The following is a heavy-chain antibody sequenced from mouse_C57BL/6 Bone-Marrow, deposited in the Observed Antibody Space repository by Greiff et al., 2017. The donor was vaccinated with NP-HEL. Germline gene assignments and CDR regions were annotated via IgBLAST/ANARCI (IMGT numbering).Heavy chain of an antibody. D-gene: IGHD2-4*01. CDR1: GFTFTDYY. CDR2: IRNKASGYTT. CDR3: ARSIYYDYADDPFYAMDY. V-gene: IGHV7-3*01. Sequence: EVKVVESGGGLVQPGGSLSLSCAASGFTFTDYYMNWVRQPPGKALAWLGFIRNKASGYTTEYSSSVKGRFTISRDNSQSILYLQMNALRAEDSATYYCARSIYYDYADDPFYAMDYWGQGTSVTVSS. J-gene: IGHJ4*01.